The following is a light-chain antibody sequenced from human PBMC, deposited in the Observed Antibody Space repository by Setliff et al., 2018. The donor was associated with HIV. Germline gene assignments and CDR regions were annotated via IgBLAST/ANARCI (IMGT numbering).Light chain of an antibody. V-gene: IGLV2-14*01. Sequence: QSALTQPASVSGSPGQSITISCTGTTSDVGAYDYVSWYQQHPGKAPKLLIYEVNNRPSGVSTRFSGSKSGNTASLTISGLQAEDDADYHCSSYTTTSTVVFGGGTKVTVL. CDR1: TSDVGAYDY. CDR3: SSYTTTSTVV. J-gene: IGLJ2*01. CDR2: EVN.